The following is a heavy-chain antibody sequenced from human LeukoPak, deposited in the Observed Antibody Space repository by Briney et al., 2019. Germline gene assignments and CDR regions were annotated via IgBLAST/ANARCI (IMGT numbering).Heavy chain of an antibody. Sequence: GGSLRLSCAASGFTFSSYAMSWVRQAPGKGLEWVSTITGSGGSTYYADSVKGRFTISRDDSKNTLYLQMNSLRAEDTAVYYCAKQGSKSQRYYFDYWGQGTLVTVSS. CDR1: GFTFSSYA. V-gene: IGHV3-23*01. CDR3: AKQGSKSQRYYFDY. D-gene: IGHD2-2*01. CDR2: ITGSGGST. J-gene: IGHJ4*02.